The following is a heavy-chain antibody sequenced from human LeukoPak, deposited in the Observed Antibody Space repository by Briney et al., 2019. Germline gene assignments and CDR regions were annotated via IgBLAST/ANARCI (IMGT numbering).Heavy chain of an antibody. J-gene: IGHJ4*02. CDR3: AKERGASAGAFDC. D-gene: IGHD6-13*01. CDR1: GFTFSSYA. CDR2: ITGSGAGT. V-gene: IGHV3-23*01. Sequence: GGSLRLSCAASGFTFSSYAMSWVRQAPGEGLEWVSAITGSGAGTYYADSVKGRFTISRDNSRNTLFLQMNSLRAEDTAVYYCAKERGASAGAFDCWGQGTLVTVSS.